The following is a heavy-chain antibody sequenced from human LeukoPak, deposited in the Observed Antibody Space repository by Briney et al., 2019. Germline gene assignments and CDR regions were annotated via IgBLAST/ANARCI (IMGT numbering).Heavy chain of an antibody. CDR3: ARQLRYCSGGTCYHYFDY. Sequence: MASQTLSLTCTVSSGSFTSGGYYWSWIRQHPGKGLEWIGSIFYSGSTYYNSSLKSRVIVSVDTSKNQFSLWLSSVTAADTAVYYCARQLRYCSGGTCYHYFDYWGQGTLVTVSS. V-gene: IGHV4-30-2*03. CDR1: SGSFTSGGYY. CDR2: IFYSGST. J-gene: IGHJ4*02. D-gene: IGHD2-15*01.